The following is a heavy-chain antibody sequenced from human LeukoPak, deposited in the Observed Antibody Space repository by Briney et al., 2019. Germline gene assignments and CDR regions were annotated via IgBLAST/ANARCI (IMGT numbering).Heavy chain of an antibody. CDR1: GFTFSSYW. Sequence: PGGSLRLSCAASGFTFSSYWMDWVRQAPGKGLVWVSGINSDGSRTRYAESVKGRFTISRDNAKNTLYLQMSSLRAEDTAVYYCARVGSTNSPHAFDIWGQGTMVTVSS. CDR2: INSDGSRT. J-gene: IGHJ3*02. CDR3: ARVGSTNSPHAFDI. D-gene: IGHD2-8*01. V-gene: IGHV3-74*01.